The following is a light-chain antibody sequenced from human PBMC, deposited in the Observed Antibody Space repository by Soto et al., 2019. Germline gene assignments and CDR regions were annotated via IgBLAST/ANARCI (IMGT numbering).Light chain of an antibody. Sequence: QSALTQPASVSGSPGQSITISCTGTSSDIGAYNYVSWYQHHPGTAPKVIIYEVTKRPSGISNRFSGSKSGNTASLTISELQAEDEADYYCSSYGRSSLIFGGGTKLTVL. CDR3: SSYGRSSLI. V-gene: IGLV2-14*01. J-gene: IGLJ2*01. CDR2: EVT. CDR1: SSDIGAYNY.